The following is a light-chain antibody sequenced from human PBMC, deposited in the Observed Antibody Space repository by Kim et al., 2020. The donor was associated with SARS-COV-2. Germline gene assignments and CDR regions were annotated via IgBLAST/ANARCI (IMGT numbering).Light chain of an antibody. CDR2: EGS. J-gene: IGLJ2*01. CDR3: CSYAGSSTLVV. CDR1: SGDVGSYNL. Sequence: QSITISCTGTSGDVGSYNLVSWYQQHPGKAPKLMIYEGSKRPSGVSNRFSGSESGNTASLTISGLQAEDEADYYCCSYAGSSTLVVFGGGTQLTVL. V-gene: IGLV2-23*03.